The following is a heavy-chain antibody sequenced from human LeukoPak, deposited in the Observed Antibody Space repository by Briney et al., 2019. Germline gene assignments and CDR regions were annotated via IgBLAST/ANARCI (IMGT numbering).Heavy chain of an antibody. D-gene: IGHD3/OR15-3a*01. CDR1: GYSISTGYY. J-gene: IGHJ4*02. V-gene: IGHV4-38-2*02. Sequence: SETLSLTCTVSGYSISTGYYWDWIRQPPGKGLEWIGSIYYSGNTYYNASLKSQVSISIDTSKNQFSLRLTSVTAADTAVYYFARQTGSGLLILPGGQGTLVTVSS. CDR3: ARQTGSGLLILP. CDR2: IYYSGNT.